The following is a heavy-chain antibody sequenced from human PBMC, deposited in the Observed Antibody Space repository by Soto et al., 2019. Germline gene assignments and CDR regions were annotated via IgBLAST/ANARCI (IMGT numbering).Heavy chain of an antibody. CDR1: GRTFSSYA. CDR3: ARGPFFEHDILTGYFFPASPYFDY. V-gene: IGHV1-69*13. CDR2: IIPIFGTA. D-gene: IGHD3-9*01. Sequence: GASVKVSCKASGRTFSSYAISWVRQAPGQGLEWMGGIIPIFGTANYAQKFQGRVTITADESTSTAYMELSSLRSEDTAVYYCARGPFFEHDILTGYFFPASPYFDYWRQGTLVTVSS. J-gene: IGHJ4*02.